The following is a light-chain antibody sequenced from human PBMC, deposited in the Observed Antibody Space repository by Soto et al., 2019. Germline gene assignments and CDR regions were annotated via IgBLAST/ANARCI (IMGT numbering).Light chain of an antibody. CDR2: DVN. Sequence: QSALTQPASVSGSPGQSITISCTGTSSDGGGYNYVSWYQQHPGKAPKLMIYDVNNRPSGVSNRFSGSKSGNTASLPISGLQAEDEADYYCSSYTGSSTYVVFGGGTKLTVL. CDR3: SSYTGSSTYVV. J-gene: IGLJ2*01. V-gene: IGLV2-14*01. CDR1: SSDGGGYNY.